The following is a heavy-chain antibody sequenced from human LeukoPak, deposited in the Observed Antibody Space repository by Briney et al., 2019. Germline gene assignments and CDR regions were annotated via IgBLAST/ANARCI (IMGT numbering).Heavy chain of an antibody. CDR3: ARDLRSHAFDF. CDR2: ISTDGTST. J-gene: IGHJ3*01. CDR1: GFTFSSYW. V-gene: IGHV3-74*01. D-gene: IGHD3-3*01. Sequence: GSLRLSCAASGFTFSSYWMHWVLQASGKGLVWVSRISTDGTSTTYADSVKGRFTISRDNAKNTLYLQMNSLRAEDTALYYCARDLRSHAFDFWGQGTVVTVSS.